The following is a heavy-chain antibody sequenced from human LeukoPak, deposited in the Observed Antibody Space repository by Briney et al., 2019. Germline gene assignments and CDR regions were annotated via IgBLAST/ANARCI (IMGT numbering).Heavy chain of an antibody. D-gene: IGHD5/OR15-5a*01. CDR2: IYYSGSS. CDR1: GVSISSDY. CDR3: ARPLPQNLFDP. Sequence: SETLSLTCTVSGVSISSDYWSWIRLPPGKGLEWIGYIYYSGSSNYNPSLKSRVTMSVDMSKNQFSLKMTSVTAPDTAVYYFARPLPQNLFDPWGQGTLVT. J-gene: IGHJ5*02. V-gene: IGHV4-59*08.